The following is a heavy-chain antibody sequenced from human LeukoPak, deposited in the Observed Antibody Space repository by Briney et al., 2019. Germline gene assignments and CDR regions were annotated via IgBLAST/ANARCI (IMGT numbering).Heavy chain of an antibody. J-gene: IGHJ4*02. CDR1: GGSCDDYY. CDR2: IHPSGIF. CDR3: ARGRDRSKAGDH. V-gene: IGHV4-34*01. Sequence: PSETLSLTCAVYGGSCDDYYCSWLRQPPGKGLEWIGEIHPSGIFYYNSSLLSRVTISIDTSKSQFSLRLTSVIAADTAFYYCARGRDRSKAGDHWGQGSLVTVSS. D-gene: IGHD5-24*01.